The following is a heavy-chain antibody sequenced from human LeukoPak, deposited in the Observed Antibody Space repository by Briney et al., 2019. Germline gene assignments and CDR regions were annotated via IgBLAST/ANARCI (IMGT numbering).Heavy chain of an antibody. CDR3: VRDRGSTNYFDY. V-gene: IGHV3-33*01. CDR1: GFTFSSYG. Sequence: GGSLRLSRAASGFTFSSYGMHWVRQAPGKGLEWVAIIWYDGNNKYYADSLEGRFTISRDNSKNTLYLQINSLRAEDTAVYFCVRDRGSTNYFDYWGQGALVTVSS. J-gene: IGHJ4*02. D-gene: IGHD3-10*01. CDR2: IWYDGNNK.